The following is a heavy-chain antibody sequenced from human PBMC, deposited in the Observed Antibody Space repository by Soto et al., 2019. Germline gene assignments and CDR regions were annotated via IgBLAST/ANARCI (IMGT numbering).Heavy chain of an antibody. CDR1: GYTFTGYY. CDR3: AVSHSCSGGDCTTQSLYYFDY. J-gene: IGHJ4*02. D-gene: IGHD2-21*02. Sequence: ASVKVSCKASGYTFTGYYMHWVRQAPGQGLEWVGWINPNTGGTNYAQKFQGRVTMTRDTSISTAYMELSRLRSDDTAVYYCAVSHSCSGGDCTTQSLYYFDYWGQGTVVTVSS. V-gene: IGHV1-2*02. CDR2: INPNTGGT.